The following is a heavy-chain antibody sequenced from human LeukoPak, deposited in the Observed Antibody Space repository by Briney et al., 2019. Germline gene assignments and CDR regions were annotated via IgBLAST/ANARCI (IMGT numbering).Heavy chain of an antibody. J-gene: IGHJ4*02. V-gene: IGHV1-69*05. CDR3: ARAHYDFWSPFDY. CDR2: IIPIFGTA. Sequence: ASVKVSCKASGYTFTSYDINWVRQAPGQGLEWMGGIIPIFGTANYAQKFQGRVTITTDESTSTAYMELSSLRSEDTAVYYCARAHYDFWSPFDYWGQGTLVTVSS. D-gene: IGHD3-3*01. CDR1: GYTFTSYD.